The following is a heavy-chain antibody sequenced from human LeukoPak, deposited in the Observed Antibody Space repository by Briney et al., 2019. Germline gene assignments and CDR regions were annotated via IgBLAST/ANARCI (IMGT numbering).Heavy chain of an antibody. CDR1: GGSISSHY. D-gene: IGHD6-13*01. J-gene: IGHJ5*02. V-gene: IGHV4-30-4*01. Sequence: SETLSLTCTVSGGSISSHYWSWIRQPPGKGLEWIGYIYYSGSTYYNPSLKSRVTTSIDTSKNQFSLKMSSVTAADTAVYYCVREVKGYGSSWYQNWFDPWGQGTLVTVSS. CDR3: VREVKGYGSSWYQNWFDP. CDR2: IYYSGST.